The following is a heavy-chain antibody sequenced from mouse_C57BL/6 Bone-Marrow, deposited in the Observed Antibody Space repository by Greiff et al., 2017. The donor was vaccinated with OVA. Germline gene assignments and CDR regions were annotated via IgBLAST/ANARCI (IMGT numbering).Heavy chain of an antibody. D-gene: IGHD1-1*01. V-gene: IGHV5-6*01. J-gene: IGHJ2*01. CDR3: ARHPITTVASYYFDY. Sequence: EVQRVESGGDLVKPGGSLKLSCAASGFTFSSYGMSWVRQTPDKRLEWVATISSGGSYTYYPDSVKGRFTISRDNAKNTLYLQMSSLKSEDTAMYYCARHPITTVASYYFDYWGQGTTLTVSS. CDR1: GFTFSSYG. CDR2: ISSGGSYT.